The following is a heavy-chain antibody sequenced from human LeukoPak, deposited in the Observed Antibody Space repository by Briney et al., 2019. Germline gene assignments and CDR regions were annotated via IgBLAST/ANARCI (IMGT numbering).Heavy chain of an antibody. J-gene: IGHJ4*02. D-gene: IGHD1-1*01. V-gene: IGHV1-2*02. CDR2: INPNSGGT. Sequence: ASVKVSCKASGYTFTRYYIHLGRQAPGQGVEWMGWINPNSGGTNYAQKFQGRVTMTRDTSISTAYMELSRLRSDDTAVYYCARGYRQGTYFDYWGQGTLVTVSS. CDR1: GYTFTRYY. CDR3: ARGYRQGTYFDY.